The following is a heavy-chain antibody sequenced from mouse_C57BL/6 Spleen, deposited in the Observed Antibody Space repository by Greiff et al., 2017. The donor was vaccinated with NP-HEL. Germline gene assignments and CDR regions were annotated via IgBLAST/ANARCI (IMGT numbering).Heavy chain of an antibody. CDR1: GFTFSDYG. Sequence: EVKLMESGGGLVKPGGSLKLSCAASGFTFSDYGMHWVRQAPEKGLEWVAYISSGSSTIYYADTVKGRFTISRDNAKNTLFLQMTSLRSEDTAMYYCAKGYYGSPFDYWGQGTTLTVSS. V-gene: IGHV5-17*01. D-gene: IGHD1-1*01. CDR3: AKGYYGSPFDY. J-gene: IGHJ2*01. CDR2: ISSGSSTI.